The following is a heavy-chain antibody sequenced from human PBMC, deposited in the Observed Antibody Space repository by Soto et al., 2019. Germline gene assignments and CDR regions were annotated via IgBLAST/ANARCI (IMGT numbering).Heavy chain of an antibody. Sequence: ASVKVSCKASGGTFSSYTISWVRQAPGQGLEWMGMIIPILGIANYAQKFQGRVTITADKSTSTAYMELSSLRSEDTAVYYCASVAPGTYYYYMDVWGKGTTVTVSS. CDR3: ASVAPGTYYYYMDV. V-gene: IGHV1-69*02. CDR2: IIPILGIA. CDR1: GGTFSSYT. J-gene: IGHJ6*03. D-gene: IGHD1-26*01.